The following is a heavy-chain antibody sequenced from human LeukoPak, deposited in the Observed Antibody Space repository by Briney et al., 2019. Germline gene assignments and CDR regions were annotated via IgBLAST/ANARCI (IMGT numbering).Heavy chain of an antibody. CDR3: ARDSGSGNDDY. V-gene: IGHV1-3*01. CDR1: GYTFTSYA. Sequence: ASVKVSCTASGYTFTSYAIHWVRQAPGQRLEWMGWISAGNGNTKYSQNFQGRVTFISNTSATTAFMELSSLRSEDAAVYYCARDSGSGNDDYWGQGTLVTVSS. D-gene: IGHD1-1*01. CDR2: ISAGNGNT. J-gene: IGHJ4*02.